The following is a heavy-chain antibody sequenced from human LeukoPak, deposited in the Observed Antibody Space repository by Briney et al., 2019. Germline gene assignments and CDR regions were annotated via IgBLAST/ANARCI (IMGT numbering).Heavy chain of an antibody. D-gene: IGHD5-18*01. Sequence: SETLSLTCTVSGGSISSGSYYWSWIRQPAGKGLEWIGRIYTSGSTNYNPSLKSRVTISVDTSKNQFSLKLSSVTAADTAVYYCARRMMGYGNWFDPWGQGTLVTVSS. V-gene: IGHV4-61*02. CDR1: GGSISSGSYY. CDR2: IYTSGST. CDR3: ARRMMGYGNWFDP. J-gene: IGHJ5*02.